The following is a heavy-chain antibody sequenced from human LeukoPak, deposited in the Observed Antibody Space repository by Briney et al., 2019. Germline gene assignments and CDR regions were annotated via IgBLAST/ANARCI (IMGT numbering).Heavy chain of an antibody. J-gene: IGHJ5*02. D-gene: IGHD1-26*01. V-gene: IGHV3-74*01. CDR1: GFTFSSYW. CDR3: ARSSGNYYSWFDP. Sequence: GGSLRLSCAASGFTFSSYWMHWVRQAPGKGLVWVSRINSDGSSTSYADSVKGRFTIFRDNAKNTLYLQMNSLRAEDTAVYYCARSSGNYYSWFDPWGQGTLVTVSS. CDR2: INSDGSST.